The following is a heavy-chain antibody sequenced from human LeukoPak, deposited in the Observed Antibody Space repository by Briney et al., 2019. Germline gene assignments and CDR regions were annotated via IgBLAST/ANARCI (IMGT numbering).Heavy chain of an antibody. Sequence: ASVKVSCKASGYTFTSYGISWVRQAPGQGLEWVGWISAYNGNTNYAQKLQGRVTMTTDTSTSTAYMELRSLRSDDTAVYYCARGGMGYCSGGSCYLFDYWGQGTLVTVSS. CDR1: GYTFTSYG. J-gene: IGHJ4*02. V-gene: IGHV1-18*01. D-gene: IGHD2-15*01. CDR3: ARGGMGYCSGGSCYLFDY. CDR2: ISAYNGNT.